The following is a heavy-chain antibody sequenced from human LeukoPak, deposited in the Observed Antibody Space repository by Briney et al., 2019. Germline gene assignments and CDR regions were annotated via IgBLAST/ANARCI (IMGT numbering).Heavy chain of an antibody. CDR1: GFTFSSYW. D-gene: IGHD2-15*01. Sequence: GGSLRLSCAASGFTFSSYWMHWVRQAPGKGLVWVSRINSDGSSTSYADSVKGRFTISRDNAKNTLYLQMNSLRAEDTAVYYCAKDGRRFGNWFDPWGQGTLVTVSS. CDR2: INSDGSST. CDR3: AKDGRRFGNWFDP. V-gene: IGHV3-74*01. J-gene: IGHJ5*02.